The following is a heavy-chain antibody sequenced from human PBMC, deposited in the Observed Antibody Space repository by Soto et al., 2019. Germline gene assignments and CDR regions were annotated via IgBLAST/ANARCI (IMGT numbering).Heavy chain of an antibody. V-gene: IGHV1-18*01. CDR3: ARDHTVLLWFGELLSRDHDAFDI. CDR2: ISAYNGNT. CDR1: GYTFTSYG. Sequence: QVQLVQSGAEVKKPGASVKVSCKASGYTFTSYGISWVRQAPGQGLEWMGWISAYNGNTNYAQKLQGRVTMTTATPTSTAYMGRRSLGPDDTPVYYCARDHTVLLWFGELLSRDHDAFDIWGQGTMVTVSS. D-gene: IGHD3-10*01. J-gene: IGHJ3*02.